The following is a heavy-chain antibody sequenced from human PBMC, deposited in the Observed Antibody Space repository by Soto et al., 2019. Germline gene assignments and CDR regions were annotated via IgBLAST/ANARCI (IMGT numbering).Heavy chain of an antibody. CDR2: IYYSGST. D-gene: IGHD4-4*01. CDR3: ARDQAYDYTSPGDYYYYGMDV. V-gene: IGHV4-31*03. J-gene: IGHJ6*02. Sequence: QVQLQESGPGLVKPSQTLSLTCTVYGGSISSGGHYWNWIRQHPGKGMEWIGYIYYSGSTYYNPSLKSRVTISVDTSKNQFSLNLSSVTAADTAVYYCARDQAYDYTSPGDYYYYGMDVWGQGTTVTVSS. CDR1: GGSISSGGHY.